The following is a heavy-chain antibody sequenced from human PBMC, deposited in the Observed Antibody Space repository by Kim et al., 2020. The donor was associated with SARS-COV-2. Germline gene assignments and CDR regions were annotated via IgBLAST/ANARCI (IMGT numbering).Heavy chain of an antibody. Sequence: SETLSLTCTVSGGSISSYYWSWIRQPPGKGLEWIGYIYYSGSTNYNPSLKSRVTISVDTSKNQFSLKLSSVTAADTAVYYCARERVGITMVRDYYFDYWGQGTLVTVSS. CDR2: IYYSGST. CDR1: GGSISSYY. D-gene: IGHD3-10*01. J-gene: IGHJ4*02. CDR3: ARERVGITMVRDYYFDY. V-gene: IGHV4-59*01.